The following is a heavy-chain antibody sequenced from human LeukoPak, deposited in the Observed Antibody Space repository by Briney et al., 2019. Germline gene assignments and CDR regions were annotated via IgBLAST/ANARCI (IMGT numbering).Heavy chain of an antibody. CDR2: IYTSGTS. V-gene: IGHV4-4*07. Sequence: SETLSLTCTVSGDSISSYFWTWIRQPAGKGLEWIGRIYTSGTSNYNPSLKSRVTMSIDTPKNHFSLNLSSVTAADTAVYCCAREVEPRARAFDMWGQGTMVTVSS. CDR3: AREVEPRARAFDM. D-gene: IGHD1-1*01. CDR1: GDSISSYF. J-gene: IGHJ3*02.